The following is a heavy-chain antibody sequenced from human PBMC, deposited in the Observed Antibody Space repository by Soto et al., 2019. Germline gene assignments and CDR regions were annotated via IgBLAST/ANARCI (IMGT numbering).Heavy chain of an antibody. CDR1: GYTFTSYA. D-gene: IGHD6-19*01. V-gene: IGHV1-3*01. CDR2: INAGNGNT. CDR3: ARGGIAVAVPYPDY. Sequence: GASVKVSCKASGYTFTSYAMHWVRQAPGQRLEWMGWINAGNGNTKYSQKLQGRVTITRDTSASTAYMELSSLRSEDTAVYYCARGGIAVAVPYPDYGGKEPLVTVS. J-gene: IGHJ4*02.